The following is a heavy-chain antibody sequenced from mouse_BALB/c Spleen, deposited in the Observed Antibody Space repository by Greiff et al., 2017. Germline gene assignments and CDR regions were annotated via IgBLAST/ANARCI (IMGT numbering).Heavy chain of an antibody. CDR2: ISYSGST. Sequence: DVKLQESGPSLVKPSQTLSLTCSVTGDSITSGYWNWIRKLPGNKLEYMGYISYSGSTYYNPSLKSRISITRDTSKNQYYLQLNSVTTEDTATYYCARFGYDDSYYFDYWGQGTTLTVSS. V-gene: IGHV3-8*02. CDR3: ARFGYDDSYYFDY. CDR1: GDSITSGY. D-gene: IGHD2-2*01. J-gene: IGHJ2*01.